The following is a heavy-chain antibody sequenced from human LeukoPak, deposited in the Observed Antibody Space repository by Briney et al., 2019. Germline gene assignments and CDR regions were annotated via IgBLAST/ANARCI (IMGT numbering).Heavy chain of an antibody. CDR3: ARDLVTVTKGFDI. V-gene: IGHV4-59*11. CDR2: ISYIGST. D-gene: IGHD4-17*01. CDR1: ADSLSSHS. Sequence: PSETLSLTCAVSADSLSSHSWTWIRQPPGKGLEWIGYISYIGSTNYNPSLKSRVTISIDTSKNQFSLKLSSVTAADTAVYYCARDLVTVTKGFDIWGQGTMVSVSS. J-gene: IGHJ3*02.